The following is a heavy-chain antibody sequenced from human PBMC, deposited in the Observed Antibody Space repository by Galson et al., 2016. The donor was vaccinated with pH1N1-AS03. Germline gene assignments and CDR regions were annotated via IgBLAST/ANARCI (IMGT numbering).Heavy chain of an antibody. V-gene: IGHV3-49*04. CDR2: IRSKAHGEIT. J-gene: IGHJ4*02. Sequence: SLRLSCAASGFTFSDYAMSWVRQAPGKGLEWVGCIRSKAHGEITEYAASGKGRFTIARDDSKSIAYLKMNSLKTEDTAVYSCTSEPGNPGNYVLTWGQGTLVTVSS. CDR1: GFTFSDYA. CDR3: TSEPGNPGNYVLT. D-gene: IGHD4-11*01.